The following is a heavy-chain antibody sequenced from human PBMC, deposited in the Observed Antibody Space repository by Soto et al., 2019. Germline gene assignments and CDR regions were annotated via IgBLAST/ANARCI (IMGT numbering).Heavy chain of an antibody. CDR2: ISSSSSTI. Sequence: GGSLRLSCAASGFTFSSFAMNWVRQAPGKGLEWLSYISSSSSTIFYADSVKGRFSVSRDNAKNSLYLQMNSLRDDDTAVYFCARGFDLQYGMDVWGQGTTVTVSS. D-gene: IGHD3-10*01. CDR1: GFTFSSFA. CDR3: ARGFDLQYGMDV. J-gene: IGHJ6*02. V-gene: IGHV3-48*02.